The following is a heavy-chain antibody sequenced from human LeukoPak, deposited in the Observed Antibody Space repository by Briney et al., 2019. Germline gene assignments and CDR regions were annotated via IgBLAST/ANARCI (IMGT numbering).Heavy chain of an antibody. CDR2: INHSGST. D-gene: IGHD3-22*01. J-gene: IGHJ4*02. Sequence: SETLSLTCAVYGGSFSGYYWSWIRQPPGKGLEWIGEINHSGSTNYNPSLKSRVTISVDTSKNQFSLKLSSVNAAETAGYYCARGSSGYFWGQGTLVTVSS. V-gene: IGHV4-34*01. CDR3: ARGSSGYF. CDR1: GGSFSGYY.